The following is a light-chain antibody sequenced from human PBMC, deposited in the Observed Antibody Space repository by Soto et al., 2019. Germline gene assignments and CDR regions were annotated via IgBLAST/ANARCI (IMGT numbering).Light chain of an antibody. CDR1: QSLSSN. CDR3: QQRSNWPPLT. J-gene: IGKJ4*01. CDR2: GAS. V-gene: IGKV3-15*01. Sequence: EIVMTQSPATLSVSPGERATLSCRASQSLSSNLAWYQQKPGQAPRLLIYGASTRATGIPARFSGSGSGTEFTLTISSLQSEDFAVYYCQQRSNWPPLTFGGGTKVDIK.